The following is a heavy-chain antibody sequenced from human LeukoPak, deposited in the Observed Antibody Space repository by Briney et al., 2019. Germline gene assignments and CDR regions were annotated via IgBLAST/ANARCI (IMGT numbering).Heavy chain of an antibody. D-gene: IGHD5-18*01. J-gene: IGHJ4*02. V-gene: IGHV1-18*04. CDR1: GYTFTGYY. CDR2: ISVYKGNT. Sequence: EASVKVSCKASGYTFTGYYMHWVRQAPGQGLEWMGWISVYKGNTNYAQKLQGRVTMTTDTSTSTAYMELRSLRSDDTAVYYCARQSQVSPAMVGYWGQGTLVTVSS. CDR3: ARQSQVSPAMVGY.